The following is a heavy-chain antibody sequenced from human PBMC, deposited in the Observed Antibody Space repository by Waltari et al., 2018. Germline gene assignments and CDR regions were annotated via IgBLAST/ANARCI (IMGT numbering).Heavy chain of an antibody. CDR3: VKDYGATLRGWFDP. CDR2: IKPSGST. V-gene: IGHV4-34*01. CDR1: GGSFSGYY. J-gene: IGHJ5*02. D-gene: IGHD4-17*01. Sequence: QVQLQQWGAGLLKPSETLSLTCAVYGGSFSGYYWSWVRQPPGKGLEWIGEIKPSGSTNYNPSLRSRVTISVDTSKNQFSLMLNSVTAADTAVYYCVKDYGATLRGWFDPWGQGNLVIVSS.